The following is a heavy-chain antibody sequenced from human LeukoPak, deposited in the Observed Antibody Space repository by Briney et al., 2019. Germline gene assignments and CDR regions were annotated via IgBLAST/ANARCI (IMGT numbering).Heavy chain of an antibody. CDR1: AFAFSVYS. J-gene: IGHJ3*02. Sequence: PGGSLRLSCAASAFAFSVYSINWVRQVPGKELEWVSSISSGGSYIYYGDSVRGRFTVSRDNSKNTLYLQMNSLRAEDTAVYYCARGHSGSYQRSDAFDIWGQGTKVTVSS. V-gene: IGHV3-21*06. D-gene: IGHD1-26*01. CDR2: ISSGGSYI. CDR3: ARGHSGSYQRSDAFDI.